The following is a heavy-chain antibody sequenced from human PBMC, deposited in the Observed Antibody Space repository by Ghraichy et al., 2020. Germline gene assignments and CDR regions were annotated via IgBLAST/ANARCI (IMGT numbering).Heavy chain of an antibody. Sequence: EPLSLTCTVSGGSISSYYWSWIRQPPGMGLEWIGYIYYSGKTNCNPSLKSRVAISRDTSKTQFSLRLTSVTAADTAVYYCARGLYGSNWYALDFWGQGTLVTVSS. CDR1: GGSISSYY. CDR3: ARGLYGSNWYALDF. D-gene: IGHD6-13*01. J-gene: IGHJ4*02. CDR2: IYYSGKT. V-gene: IGHV4-59*01.